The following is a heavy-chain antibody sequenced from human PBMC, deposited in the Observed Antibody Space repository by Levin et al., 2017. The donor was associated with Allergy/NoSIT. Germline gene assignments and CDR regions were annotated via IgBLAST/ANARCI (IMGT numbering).Heavy chain of an antibody. Sequence: GGSLRLSCAASGFSFPDYAMSWVRQAPGKGLEWVSGLSGRGRDTFYADSVEGRFTISRDNSKYTVHLQMNSLRTEETAVYYCAKAIVGECSGSNCEDAFDYWGQGTLVTVPS. J-gene: IGHJ3*01. CDR1: GFSFPDYA. D-gene: IGHD2-15*01. CDR3: AKAIVGECSGSNCEDAFDY. V-gene: IGHV3-23*01. CDR2: LSGRGRDT.